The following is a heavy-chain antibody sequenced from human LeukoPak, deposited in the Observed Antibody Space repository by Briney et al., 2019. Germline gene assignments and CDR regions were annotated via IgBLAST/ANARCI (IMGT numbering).Heavy chain of an antibody. J-gene: IGHJ4*02. D-gene: IGHD3-16*01. CDR3: ATEYYGRFNY. CDR2: IKSNIHGGTT. CDR1: GFTFSDAW. V-gene: IGHV3-15*01. Sequence: GGSLRLSCAGSGFTFSDAWMSWVRQAPGKGLEWLGRIKSNIHGGTTEYAAPVKDRFTISRDDSKNTLYLQLNSLKTEDTAVYYCATEYYGRFNYWGQGTLVTVCS.